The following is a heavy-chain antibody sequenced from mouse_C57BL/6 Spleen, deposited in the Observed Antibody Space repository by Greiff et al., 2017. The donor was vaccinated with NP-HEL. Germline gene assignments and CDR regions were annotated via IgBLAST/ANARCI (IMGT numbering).Heavy chain of an antibody. Sequence: EVQLVESGAELVRPGASVKLSCTASGFNIKDDYMHWVKQRPEQGLEWIGWIDPENGDTEYASKFQGKATITADTSSNTAYLQLSSLTSEDTAVYYCTTPYYSTFAYWAKRLWSLSLQ. CDR1: GFNIKDDY. D-gene: IGHD2-5*01. CDR3: TTPYYSTFAY. CDR2: IDPENGDT. V-gene: IGHV14-4*01. J-gene: IGHJ3*01.